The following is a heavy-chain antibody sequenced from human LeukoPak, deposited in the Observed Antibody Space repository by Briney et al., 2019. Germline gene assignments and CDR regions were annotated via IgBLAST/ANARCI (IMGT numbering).Heavy chain of an antibody. D-gene: IGHD3-22*01. J-gene: IGHJ4*02. Sequence: SETLSLTCTASGCSISSYSWSWIRQPPGKGLEWVGYINYSGSTNYNPYLKSRVTISVDTSKNQFSLQLSSVTAADTAVYYCARSASYDSSGYYPEGAYFDYGGQGTLVTVSS. CDR1: GCSISSYS. CDR2: INYSGST. V-gene: IGHV4-59*08. CDR3: ARSASYDSSGYYPEGAYFDY.